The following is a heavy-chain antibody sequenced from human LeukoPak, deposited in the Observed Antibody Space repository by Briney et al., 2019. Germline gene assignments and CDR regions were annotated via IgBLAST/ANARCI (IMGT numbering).Heavy chain of an antibody. D-gene: IGHD2-15*01. CDR1: GGSISSYY. CDR3: ARGHDGVVGWFAP. J-gene: IGHJ5*02. CDR2: IYYSGST. V-gene: IGHV4-59*01. Sequence: SETLSLTCTVSGGSISSYYWSWIRQPPGKGLEWIGYIYYSGSTNYNPSLNSRVTMSVDMSNNQFSLKVTSVNAADTAVYYCARGHDGVVGWFAPWGRGTLVTVSS.